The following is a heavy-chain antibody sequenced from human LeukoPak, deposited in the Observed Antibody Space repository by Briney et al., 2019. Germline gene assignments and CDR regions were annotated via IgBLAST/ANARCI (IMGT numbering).Heavy chain of an antibody. J-gene: IGHJ6*02. D-gene: IGHD3-10*01. CDR2: IYYSGST. Sequence: SETLSLTCTVSGGSISSGGYYWSWIRQHPGKGLEWIGYIYYSGSTYYNPSLKSRVTISVDTSKNQFSLKLSSVTAADTAVYYCARDGAQPGMDVWGQGTMVTVSS. V-gene: IGHV4-31*03. CDR3: ARDGAQPGMDV. CDR1: GGSISSGGYY.